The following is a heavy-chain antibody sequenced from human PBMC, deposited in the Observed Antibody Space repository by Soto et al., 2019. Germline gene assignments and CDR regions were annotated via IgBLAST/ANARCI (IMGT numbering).Heavy chain of an antibody. CDR3: TSTQAGHFDL. V-gene: IGHV3-73*02. CDR2: IRSKPNNYAT. D-gene: IGHD6-19*01. Sequence: EVQLVESGGGLVQPGGSLKLSCAASGFTFSGSAMHWVRQASGKGLEWVGRIRSKPNNYATAYAASMKGRFTISRDDSKTTADLQMNSLKTEDTAVYYCTSTQAGHFDLWGRGTLVTVSS. J-gene: IGHJ2*01. CDR1: GFTFSGSA.